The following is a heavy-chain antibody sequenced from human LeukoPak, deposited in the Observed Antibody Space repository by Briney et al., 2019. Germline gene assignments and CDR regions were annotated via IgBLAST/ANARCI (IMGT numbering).Heavy chain of an antibody. J-gene: IGHJ4*02. CDR3: ARGTVLRFLEWLGYFDY. V-gene: IGHV3-21*01. D-gene: IGHD3-3*01. Sequence: GGSLRLSCAASGFTFSSYSTNWVRQAPGRGLEWVSSISSSSSYIYYADSVKGRFTISRDNAKNSLYLQMNSLRAEDTAVYYCARGTVLRFLEWLGYFDYWGQGTLVTVSS. CDR1: GFTFSSYS. CDR2: ISSSSSYI.